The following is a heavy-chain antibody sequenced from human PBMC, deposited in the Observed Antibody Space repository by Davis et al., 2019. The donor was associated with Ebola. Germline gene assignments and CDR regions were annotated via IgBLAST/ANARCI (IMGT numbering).Heavy chain of an antibody. Sequence: MPSETLSLTCAVYGGSFSGYYWSWIRQPPGKGLEWIGEINHSGSTYYNPSLKSRVTISVDTSKNQFSLKLSSVTAADTAVYFCARAYDSSAYTPGDAFDIWGQGTTVTVSS. CDR2: INHSGST. CDR3: ARAYDSSAYTPGDAFDI. J-gene: IGHJ3*02. D-gene: IGHD3-22*01. V-gene: IGHV4-34*01. CDR1: GGSFSGYY.